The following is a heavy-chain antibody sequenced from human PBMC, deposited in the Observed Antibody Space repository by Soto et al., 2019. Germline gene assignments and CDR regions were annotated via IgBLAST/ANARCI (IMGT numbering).Heavy chain of an antibody. Sequence: GGSLRLSCAASGFTFSSYGMHWVRQAPGKGLEWVAVISYDGSNKYYADSVKGRFTISRDNSKNTLYLQMNSLRAEDTAVYYCAKDYDRDGWSHPYYYYYGMDVWGQGTTVTVSS. CDR2: ISYDGSNK. V-gene: IGHV3-30*18. J-gene: IGHJ6*02. CDR1: GFTFSSYG. CDR3: AKDYDRDGWSHPYYYYYGMDV. D-gene: IGHD3-10*02.